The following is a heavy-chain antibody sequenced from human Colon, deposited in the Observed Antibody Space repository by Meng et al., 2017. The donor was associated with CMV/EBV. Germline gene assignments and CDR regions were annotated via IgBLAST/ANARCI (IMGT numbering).Heavy chain of an antibody. V-gene: IGHV5-51*01. Sequence: GESLKISCKGSGYDFISHWIGWVRQTPGKGLEWMGIIYPADSATEYSPSFQGQVTMSADESSSTAYLQWSSLKASDTAMYYCARLAPERRHGADIRGYFNYGMDVWGQGTTVTVSS. CDR2: IYPADSAT. CDR3: ARLAPERRHGADIRGYFNYGMDV. CDR1: GYDFISHW. D-gene: IGHD1-1*01. J-gene: IGHJ6*02.